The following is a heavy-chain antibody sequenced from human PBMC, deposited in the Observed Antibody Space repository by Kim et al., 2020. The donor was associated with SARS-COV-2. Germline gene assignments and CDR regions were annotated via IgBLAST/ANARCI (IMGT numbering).Heavy chain of an antibody. V-gene: IGHV3-23*01. Sequence: GGSLRLSCAASGFTFSSYAMSWVRQAPGKGLEWVSAISGSGGSTYYADSVKGRFTISRDNSKNTLYLQMNSLRAEDTAVYYCAKDGLNYYGSGTPIRPYNWFDPWGQGTLVTVSS. CDR1: GFTFSSYA. CDR2: ISGSGGST. D-gene: IGHD3-10*01. J-gene: IGHJ5*02. CDR3: AKDGLNYYGSGTPIRPYNWFDP.